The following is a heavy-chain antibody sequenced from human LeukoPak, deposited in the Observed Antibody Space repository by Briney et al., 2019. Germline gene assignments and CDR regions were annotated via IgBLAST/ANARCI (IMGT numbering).Heavy chain of an antibody. D-gene: IGHD6-19*01. CDR2: IYYSWST. J-gene: IGHJ3*02. CDR1: GGSINSFH. Sequence: SETLSLTCTVSGGSINSFHWSWVRHSPGKGLEWIGYIYYSWSTNYNPSLKSRVTISVDTFKNHFSLKLSSVTAADTAVYSCARRWAAVADSLFAFDSRGQGTKVTVSS. CDR3: ARRWAAVADSLFAFDS. V-gene: IGHV4-59*01.